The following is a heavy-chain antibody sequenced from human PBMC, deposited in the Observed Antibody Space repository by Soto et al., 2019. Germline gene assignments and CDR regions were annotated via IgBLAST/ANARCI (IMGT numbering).Heavy chain of an antibody. D-gene: IGHD7-27*01. CDR3: ARDTGDGTFDF. CDR1: GYTFSCYA. J-gene: IGHJ4*02. Sequence: QVDLVQSGAEVRKPGASVKVSCKASGYTFSCYAMHWVRQAPGQRLEWMGWINAGYGNTKCSQKFQDRVTISRDTSASTAYMELTSLRSEDTAVYYCARDTGDGTFDFWGQGTLVTVSS. CDR2: INAGYGNT. V-gene: IGHV1-3*01.